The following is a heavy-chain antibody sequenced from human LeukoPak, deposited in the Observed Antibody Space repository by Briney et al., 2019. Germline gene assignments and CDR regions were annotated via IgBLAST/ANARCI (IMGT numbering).Heavy chain of an antibody. CDR2: IKQDGSEK. Sequence: GGSLRLSCAASGFTFSSYWMSWVRQAPGKGLEWVANIKQDGSEKYYVDSVKGRFTISRDSAKNSLYLQMNSLRAEGTAVYYCARVRTTVTYYFDYWGQGTLVTVSS. V-gene: IGHV3-7*01. CDR1: GFTFSSYW. J-gene: IGHJ4*02. D-gene: IGHD4-17*01. CDR3: ARVRTTVTYYFDY.